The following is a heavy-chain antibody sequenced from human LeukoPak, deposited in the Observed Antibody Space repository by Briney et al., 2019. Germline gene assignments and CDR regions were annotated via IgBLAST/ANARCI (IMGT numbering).Heavy chain of an antibody. J-gene: IGHJ4*02. D-gene: IGHD1-1*01. CDR2: ISASGSST. V-gene: IGHV3-23*01. CDR1: GFTFSSYA. Sequence: GGSLRLSCAASGFTFSSYAMSWVRQAPGKGLEWVAGISASGSSTYFADSVKGRFTLSRDSSKKLLYLHINNLRAEDTAVYYCAKERGGTFNDDFDYWGQGTLVTVS. CDR3: AKERGGTFNDDFDY.